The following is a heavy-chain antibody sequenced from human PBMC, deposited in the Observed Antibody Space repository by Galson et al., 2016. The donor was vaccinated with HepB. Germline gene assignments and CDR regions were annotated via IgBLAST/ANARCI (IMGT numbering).Heavy chain of an antibody. CDR2: VHRGKT. D-gene: IGHD1-7*01. J-gene: IGHJ4*02. V-gene: IGHV4-59*05. Sequence: LRLSCAVSGFTFSSYTMNWVRQAPGKGLESIATVHRGKTYYNPSLESRVTIFVGMSTDLLSLKLTSLTAADTGVYYCARAGLGTKASFDYWGRGTLVAVSS. CDR3: ARAGLGTKASFDY. CDR1: GFTFSSYT.